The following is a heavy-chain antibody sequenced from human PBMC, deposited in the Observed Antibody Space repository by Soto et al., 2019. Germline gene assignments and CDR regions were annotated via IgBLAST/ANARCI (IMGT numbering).Heavy chain of an antibody. CDR1: GFTFSGSA. J-gene: IGHJ4*02. D-gene: IGHD6-13*01. CDR2: IRSKAKSYAT. V-gene: IGHV3-73*01. CDR3: TRLGIAAAGTDY. Sequence: GGSLRLSCAASGFTFSGSAMHWVRQASGKGLEWVGRIRSKAKSYATVYAASVKGRFTISRDDSKNTAYLQMNSLKTEDTAVYYCTRLGIAAAGTDYWGQGTLVTVSS.